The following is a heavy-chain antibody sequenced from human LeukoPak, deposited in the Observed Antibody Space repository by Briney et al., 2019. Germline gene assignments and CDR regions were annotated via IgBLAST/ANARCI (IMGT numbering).Heavy chain of an antibody. J-gene: IGHJ6*03. CDR2: ISAYNGNT. CDR3: ARDKPGEGYDFWSGYYTHYYMDV. D-gene: IGHD3-3*01. CDR1: GYTFTSYG. V-gene: IGHV1-18*01. Sequence: ASVKVSCKASGYTFTSYGISWVRQAPGQGLEWMGWISAYNGNTNYAQKFQGRVTMTRDTSTSTVYMELSSLRSEDTAVYYCARDKPGEGYDFWSGYYTHYYMDVWGKGTTVTVSS.